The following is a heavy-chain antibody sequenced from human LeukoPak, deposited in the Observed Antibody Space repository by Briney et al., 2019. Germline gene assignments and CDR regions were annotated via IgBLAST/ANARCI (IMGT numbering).Heavy chain of an antibody. V-gene: IGHV3-48*03. D-gene: IGHD2-21*02. Sequence: GGSLRLSCATSGFTFSSYGMNWVRQAPGKGPEWISYISRSGSTIYYADSVKGRFTISRDNAKNSVYLQMSSLGAEDTAIYYCSRDRGGGDIYFDYWGQGTLVTVSS. CDR3: SRDRGGGDIYFDY. CDR1: GFTFSSYG. J-gene: IGHJ4*02. CDR2: ISRSGSTI.